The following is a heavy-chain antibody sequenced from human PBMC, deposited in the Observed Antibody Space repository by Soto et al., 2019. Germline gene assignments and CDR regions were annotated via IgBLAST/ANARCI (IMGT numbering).Heavy chain of an antibody. V-gene: IGHV3-21*01. CDR2: ISSSSSYI. CDR3: ARDLLDTTGY. D-gene: IGHD5-18*01. Sequence: EVQLVESGGGLVKPGGSLRLSCAASGFTFSSYSMTWVRQAPGKGLEWVSSISSSSSYIYYADTVKGRFTISRDNAKNSLYLQMNSLRAEVTAVCYCARDLLDTTGYWGQGTLVTVSS. J-gene: IGHJ4*02. CDR1: GFTFSSYS.